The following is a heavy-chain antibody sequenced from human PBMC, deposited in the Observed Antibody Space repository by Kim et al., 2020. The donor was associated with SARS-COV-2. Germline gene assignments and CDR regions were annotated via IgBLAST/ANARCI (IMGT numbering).Heavy chain of an antibody. CDR1: GFTFSSYA. Sequence: GGSLRLSCAASGFTFSSYAMHWVRQAPGKGLEWVAVISYDGSNKYYADSVKGRFTISRDNSKNTLYLQMNSLRAEDTAVYYCARDQDSSGYYRIDGTFDYWGQGTLVTVSS. V-gene: IGHV3-30-3*01. J-gene: IGHJ4*02. D-gene: IGHD3-22*01. CDR2: ISYDGSNK. CDR3: ARDQDSSGYYRIDGTFDY.